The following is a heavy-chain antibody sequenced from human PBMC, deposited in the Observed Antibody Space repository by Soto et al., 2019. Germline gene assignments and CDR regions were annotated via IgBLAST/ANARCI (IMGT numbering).Heavy chain of an antibody. CDR3: ARGGSSEWEDNWFDP. J-gene: IGHJ5*02. CDR1: GGSISSYY. Sequence: PSETLSLTCTVSGGSISSYYWSWIRQPPGKGLEWIGYIYYSGSTNYNPSLKSRVTISVDTSKNQFSLKLSSVTAADTAVYYCARGGSSEWEDNWFDPWGQGTLVTVSS. D-gene: IGHD1-26*01. CDR2: IYYSGST. V-gene: IGHV4-59*01.